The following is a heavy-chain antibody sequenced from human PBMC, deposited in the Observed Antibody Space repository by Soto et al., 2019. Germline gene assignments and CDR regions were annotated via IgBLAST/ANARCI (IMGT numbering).Heavy chain of an antibody. Sequence: EGQLLESGGGLVQPGGSLRLSCAAPGFTFSSYAMSWVRQAPGKGLEWVSGISVSATDTKYADSVKGRFTISRDNFRNTIYLQMNILRDEDTAVYYCAKDPRGFGGFGGSMDVWGQGTTITVS. CDR3: AKDPRGFGGFGGSMDV. D-gene: IGHD3-10*01. CDR1: GFTFSSYA. V-gene: IGHV3-23*01. J-gene: IGHJ6*02. CDR2: ISVSATDT.